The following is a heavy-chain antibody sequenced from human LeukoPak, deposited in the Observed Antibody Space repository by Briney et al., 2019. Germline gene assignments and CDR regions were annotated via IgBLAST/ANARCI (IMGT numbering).Heavy chain of an antibody. CDR2: IYYTGSI. CDR1: GASISTGGYY. V-gene: IGHV4-31*03. D-gene: IGHD6-13*01. CDR3: ARGLRQLNYYYGMDV. Sequence: SETLSLTCTFSGASISTGGYYWTWIRQPPGGGLEWIGYIYYTGSIDYNPSLKSRVTISVDTSKNQFSLKLSSVTAADTAVYYCARGLRQLNYYYGMDVWGQGTTVTVSS. J-gene: IGHJ6*02.